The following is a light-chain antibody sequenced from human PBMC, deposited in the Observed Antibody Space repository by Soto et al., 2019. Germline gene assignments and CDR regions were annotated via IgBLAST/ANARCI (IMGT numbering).Light chain of an antibody. CDR2: GAS. J-gene: IGKJ1*01. V-gene: IGKV3D-15*01. CDR3: QQYNNWPPWT. CDR1: QSVSSN. Sequence: EIVMTQSPGTLSVSPGERATLSCRASQSVSSNLAWYQQKPGQAPMLLIYGASIRATGIPARFSGSGSGTEFTLAISSLQSEDFAVYYCQQYNNWPPWTFGQGTKVEIK.